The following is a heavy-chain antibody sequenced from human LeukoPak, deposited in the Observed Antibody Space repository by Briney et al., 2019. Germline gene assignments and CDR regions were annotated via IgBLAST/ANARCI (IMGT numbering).Heavy chain of an antibody. D-gene: IGHD2-21*02. CDR2: ISRDGVDT. J-gene: IGHJ4*02. Sequence: GGSLRLSCAASGFTFTTYAMYLVRQAPGKGLAWVSVISRDGVDTYYTESVKGRFTISRDNSHHTLYLQMNSLGAEDTGVFYCARVSGDWWYFDYWGRGALVTVSS. CDR1: GFTFTTYA. V-gene: IGHV3-30-3*01. CDR3: ARVSGDWWYFDY.